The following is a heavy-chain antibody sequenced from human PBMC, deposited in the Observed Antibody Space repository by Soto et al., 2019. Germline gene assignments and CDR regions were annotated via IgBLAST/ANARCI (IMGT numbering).Heavy chain of an antibody. Sequence: GGSLRLSCAASGFTFSGSAMHWVRQASGKGLEWVGRIRSKANSYATAYAASVKGRFTISRDDSKNTAYLQMNSLKTEDTAVYYCTLYGSGSYYSYWGQGTLVTVSS. D-gene: IGHD3-10*01. J-gene: IGHJ4*02. CDR1: GFTFSGSA. CDR3: TLYGSGSYYSY. CDR2: IRSKANSYAT. V-gene: IGHV3-73*01.